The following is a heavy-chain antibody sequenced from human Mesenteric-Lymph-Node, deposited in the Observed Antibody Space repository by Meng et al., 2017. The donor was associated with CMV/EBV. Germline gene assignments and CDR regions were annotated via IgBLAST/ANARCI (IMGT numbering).Heavy chain of an antibody. CDR3: ARVPADDAFDI. D-gene: IGHD2-2*01. CDR2: ISYDGSNK. V-gene: IGHV3-30-3*01. J-gene: IGHJ3*02. CDR1: GFTFSSYA. Sequence: GESLKISCAASGFTFSSYAMHWVRQAPGKGLEWVAVISYDGSNKYYADSVKGRFTISRDNSKNTLYLQMNSLRAEDTAVYYCARVPADDAFDIWGQGTMVTVSS.